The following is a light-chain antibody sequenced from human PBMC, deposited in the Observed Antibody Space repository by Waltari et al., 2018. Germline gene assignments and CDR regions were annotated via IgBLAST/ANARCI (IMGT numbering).Light chain of an antibody. CDR2: DAS. CDR3: QQRSNWPT. CDR1: QSVSSY. Sequence: EIVLTQSPATLSLSPGERATLSCRASQSVSSYLAWYQQKPGQAPRLLIYDASTRATGIPARFSCSGSGTDFTLTISSLEPEDFAVYYCQQRSNWPTFGQGTRLEIK. V-gene: IGKV3-11*01. J-gene: IGKJ5*01.